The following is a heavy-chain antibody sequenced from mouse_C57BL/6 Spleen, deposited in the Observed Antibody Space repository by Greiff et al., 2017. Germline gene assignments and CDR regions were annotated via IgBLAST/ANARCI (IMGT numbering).Heavy chain of an antibody. CDR3: ARGGYSNFYFDY. V-gene: IGHV3-6*01. J-gene: IGHJ2*01. Sequence: DVKLQESGPGLVKPSQSLSLTCSVTGYSITSGYYWNWIRQFPGNKLEWMGYISYDGSNNYNPSLKNRISITRDTSKNQFFLKLNSVTTEDTATYYCARGGYSNFYFDYWGQGTTLTVSS. CDR2: ISYDGSN. D-gene: IGHD2-5*01. CDR1: GYSITSGYY.